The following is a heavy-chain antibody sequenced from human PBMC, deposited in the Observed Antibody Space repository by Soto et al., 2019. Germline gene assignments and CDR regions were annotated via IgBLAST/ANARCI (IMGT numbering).Heavy chain of an antibody. CDR1: GYSFTSYW. J-gene: IGHJ3*02. V-gene: IGHV5-10-1*01. CDR2: IDPSDSYT. D-gene: IGHD2-15*01. Sequence: GESLKISCKGSGYSFTSYWISWVRQMPGKGLEWMGRIDPSDSYTNYSPSFQGHVTISADKSISTAYLQWSSLKASDTAMYYCATCSGGSCYSFNAFDIWGQGTMVTVSS. CDR3: ATCSGGSCYSFNAFDI.